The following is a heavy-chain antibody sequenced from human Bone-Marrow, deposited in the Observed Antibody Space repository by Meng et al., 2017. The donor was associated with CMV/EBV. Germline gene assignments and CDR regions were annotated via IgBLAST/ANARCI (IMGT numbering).Heavy chain of an antibody. D-gene: IGHD3-10*01. CDR2: ISHTGTTI. CDR1: GFSFSDYY. J-gene: IGHJ4*02. CDR3: AKAPFSGGKAVTLDY. Sequence: GESLKISCAASGFSFSDYYMNWIRQAPGKEPEWVSSISHTGTTIFYADSVKGRFTVSRDNARTSLYLEMNSLRAEDTAIYYCAKAPFSGGKAVTLDYWGQGTLVTVSS. V-gene: IGHV3-11*01.